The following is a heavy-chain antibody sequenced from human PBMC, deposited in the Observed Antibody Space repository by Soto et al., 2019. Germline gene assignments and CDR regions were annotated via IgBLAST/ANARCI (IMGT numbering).Heavy chain of an antibody. CDR2: VYHSGST. Sequence: SETLSLTCTVSGGSISGYYWSWIRQPPGKGLEWIGYVYHSGSTNYNPSLKSRVTISVDTSKNQFSLKLSSMTAEDTAVYSCASYGSGSYSFVYWGQGTLATVSS. CDR1: GGSISGYY. J-gene: IGHJ4*02. CDR3: ASYGSGSYSFVY. V-gene: IGHV4-59*08. D-gene: IGHD3-10*01.